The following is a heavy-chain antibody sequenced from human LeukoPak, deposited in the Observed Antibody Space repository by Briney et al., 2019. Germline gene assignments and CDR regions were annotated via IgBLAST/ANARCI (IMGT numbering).Heavy chain of an antibody. CDR2: INHSGST. Sequence: SETLSLTCAVYGGSLSGYYWSWIRQPPGKGLEWIGEINHSGSTNYNPSLKSRVTISVDTSKNQFSLKLSSVTAADTAVYYCARDWGSSSLWGQGALVTVSS. J-gene: IGHJ4*02. V-gene: IGHV4-34*01. D-gene: IGHD6-6*01. CDR3: ARDWGSSSL. CDR1: GGSLSGYY.